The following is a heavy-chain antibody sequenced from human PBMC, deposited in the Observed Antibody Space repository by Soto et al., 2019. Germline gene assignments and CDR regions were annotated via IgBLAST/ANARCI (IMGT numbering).Heavy chain of an antibody. V-gene: IGHV4-39*07. Sequence: PSETLSLTCTVSGGSISSSNYYWAWIRQYPGKGLEWIGSVYYSGFTYYNPSLKSRVTISVDTSKNQFSLKLSSVTAADTAVYYCARVYFWSGYLFDYWGQGTLVTVSS. J-gene: IGHJ4*02. CDR3: ARVYFWSGYLFDY. D-gene: IGHD3-3*01. CDR2: VYYSGFT. CDR1: GGSISSSNYY.